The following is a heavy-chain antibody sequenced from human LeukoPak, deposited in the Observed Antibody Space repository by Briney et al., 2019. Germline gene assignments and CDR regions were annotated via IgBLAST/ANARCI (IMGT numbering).Heavy chain of an antibody. CDR1: GGSISSSSYY. D-gene: IGHD2-15*01. CDR3: ARKRSGRTGWFDP. J-gene: IGHJ5*02. Sequence: PSETLSLTCTVPGGSISSSSYYWGWIRQPPGKGLEWIGSIYYSGSTYYNPSLKSRVTISVDTSKNQFSLKLSSVTAADTAVYYCARKRSGRTGWFDPWGQGTLVTVSS. V-gene: IGHV4-39*07. CDR2: IYYSGST.